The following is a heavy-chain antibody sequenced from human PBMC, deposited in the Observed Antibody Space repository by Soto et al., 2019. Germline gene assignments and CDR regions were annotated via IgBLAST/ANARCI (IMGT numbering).Heavy chain of an antibody. CDR1: GGSFSGYY. V-gene: IGHV4-34*01. CDR3: ARASYGGYYYYGMDV. Sequence: SETLSLTCAVYGGSFSGYYWSWIRQPPGKGLEWIGEINHSGSTNYNPSLKSRVTISVDTSKNQFSLKLSSVTAADTAVYYCARASYGGYYYYGMDVWGQGNTVTVSS. CDR2: INHSGST. J-gene: IGHJ6*02. D-gene: IGHD1-26*01.